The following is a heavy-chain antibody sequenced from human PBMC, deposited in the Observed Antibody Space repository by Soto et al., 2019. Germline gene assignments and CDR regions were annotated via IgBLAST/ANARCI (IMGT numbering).Heavy chain of an antibody. V-gene: IGHV4-59*01. CDR1: GGSISSYY. Sequence: QVPLQESGPGLVKPSETLSLTCTVSGGSISSYYWSWIRQPPGKGLEWIGYIYYSGSTNYNPSLKSRVTISVDTSKNQFSLKLSSVTAADTAVYYCARYGSGSSVWFDPWGQGTLVTVSS. CDR3: ARYGSGSSVWFDP. J-gene: IGHJ5*02. D-gene: IGHD3-10*01. CDR2: IYYSGST.